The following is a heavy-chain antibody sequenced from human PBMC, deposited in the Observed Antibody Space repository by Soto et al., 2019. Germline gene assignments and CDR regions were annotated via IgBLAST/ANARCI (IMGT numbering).Heavy chain of an antibody. V-gene: IGHV2-5*02. CDR1: GFSLNKNGVG. J-gene: IGHJ4*02. Sequence: LGNATHRVRVTCTFSGFSLNKNGVGVGWIRQPPGKALEWLTFIYWDDDKRNSPFLKSRLTITKDTSKNQVVLTMTNMDPVDTAMYYCARRQYSRSWYYFDYWGQGTLVTVSS. D-gene: IGHD6-13*01. CDR3: ARRQYSRSWYYFDY. CDR2: IYWDDDK.